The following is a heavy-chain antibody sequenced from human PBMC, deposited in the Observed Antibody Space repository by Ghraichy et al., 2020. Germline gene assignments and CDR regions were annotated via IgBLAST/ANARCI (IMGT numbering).Heavy chain of an antibody. CDR3: TGEAIYCTNGVCYSDV. D-gene: IGHD2-8*01. CDR1: GGTFTSNA. Sequence: SVKVSCKASGGTFTSNAFSWVRQAPGQGLEWMGGILVIFGKTNYAQKFQGRVTITADKSTSTVYMELSSLRSEDTAVYYCTGEAIYCTNGVCYSDVWGQGTTVTVSS. V-gene: IGHV1-69*06. J-gene: IGHJ6*02. CDR2: ILVIFGKT.